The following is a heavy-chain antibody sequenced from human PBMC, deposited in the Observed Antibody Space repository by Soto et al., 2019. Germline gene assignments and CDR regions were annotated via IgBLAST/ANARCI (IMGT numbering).Heavy chain of an antibody. J-gene: IGHJ4*02. V-gene: IGHV4-30-4*01. CDR2: IYYSGTT. CDR1: VGSISSGDHY. CDR3: ATYYDSSGPTFDY. D-gene: IGHD3-22*01. Sequence: TSETLSLTCTVSVGSISSGDHYWSWVRQPPGKGLEWIGYIYYSGTTYYNPSLKSRLTMSVDTSKNQFSLKLSSVTAADTAVYYCATYYDSSGPTFDYWGQGALVTVSS.